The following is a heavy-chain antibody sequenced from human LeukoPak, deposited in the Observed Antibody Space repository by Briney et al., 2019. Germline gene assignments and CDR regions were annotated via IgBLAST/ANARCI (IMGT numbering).Heavy chain of an antibody. J-gene: IGHJ4*02. Sequence: GGSLRLSCATSGFTFSTSWMHWVRQAPGKGLVWVSRISSDGSTTTYADSVKGRFTISRDNAKNTLYLQMNSLRVEDTAVYYCVRVRSSSRYDYWGQGALVTVPS. CDR3: VRVRSSSRYDY. D-gene: IGHD6-13*01. CDR2: ISSDGSTT. CDR1: GFTFSTSW. V-gene: IGHV3-74*01.